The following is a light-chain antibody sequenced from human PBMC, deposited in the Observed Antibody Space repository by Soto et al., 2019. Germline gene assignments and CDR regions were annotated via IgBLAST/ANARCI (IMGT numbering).Light chain of an antibody. J-gene: IGLJ1*01. V-gene: IGLV2-14*01. CDR1: ISDVGGYNY. Sequence: QSALTQPASVSGSPGQSITISCTGSISDVGGYNYVSWYQQHPGKAPKLLIYEVTHRPSGVSNRFSGSKSGNTASLTISGLQAEDEADYYCSSYTISNTLPFVFGTGNKVTVL. CDR2: EVT. CDR3: SSYTISNTLPFV.